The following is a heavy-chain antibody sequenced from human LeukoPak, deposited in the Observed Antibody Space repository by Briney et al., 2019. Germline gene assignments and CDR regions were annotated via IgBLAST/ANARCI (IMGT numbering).Heavy chain of an antibody. D-gene: IGHD3-16*02. CDR2: IYYSGST. CDR3: TRGSYYFDY. J-gene: IGHJ4*02. V-gene: IGHV4-59*02. Sequence: SETLSLTCTVSGGSVSSYYWSWVRQPPGKGLEWIGYIYYSGSTNYNPSLKSRVTISVDTSKNQFSLKLSAVTAADTAVYYCTRGSYYFDYWGQGTLVTVSS. CDR1: GGSVSSYY.